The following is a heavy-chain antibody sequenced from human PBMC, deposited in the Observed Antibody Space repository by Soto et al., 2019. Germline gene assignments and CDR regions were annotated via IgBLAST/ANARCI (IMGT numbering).Heavy chain of an antibody. J-gene: IGHJ6*02. CDR3: ARAVRSVAGDYYYGMDV. D-gene: IGHD6-6*01. V-gene: IGHV1-69*01. CDR1: GGTFSSYA. CDR2: IIPIFGTA. Sequence: QVQLVQSGAEVKKPGSSVKVSCKASGGTFSSYALSWVRQAPGQGLEWMGGIIPIFGTANYAQKFQGRVTITADESTSPAYMELRSLRSEDTAVYYCARAVRSVAGDYYYGMDVWGQGTTVTVSS.